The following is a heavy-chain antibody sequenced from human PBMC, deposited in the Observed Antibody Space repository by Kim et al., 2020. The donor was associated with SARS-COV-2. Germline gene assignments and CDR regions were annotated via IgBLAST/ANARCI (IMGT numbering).Heavy chain of an antibody. D-gene: IGHD3-10*01. J-gene: IGHJ6*02. CDR3: AKFRSYNYYDYGMDV. Sequence: DSVKGRFTISRDNSKNTLYLQMNSLRAEDTAIYYCAKFRSYNYYDYGMDVWGQGTTVTVSS. V-gene: IGHV3-23*01.